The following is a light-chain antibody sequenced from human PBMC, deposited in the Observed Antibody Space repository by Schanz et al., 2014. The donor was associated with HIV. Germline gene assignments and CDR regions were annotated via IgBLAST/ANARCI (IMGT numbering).Light chain of an antibody. CDR3: QQYNNWPPMYT. CDR1: QSVSSY. V-gene: IGKV3-15*01. CDR2: GAS. J-gene: IGKJ2*01. Sequence: EIVMTQSPATLSVSPGERATLSCRASQSVSSYLAWYQQKPGQAPRLLIYGASTRATGIPARFSGSGSGTEFTLTISGLQSEDFAVYYCQQYNNWPPMYTFGQGTKLDIK.